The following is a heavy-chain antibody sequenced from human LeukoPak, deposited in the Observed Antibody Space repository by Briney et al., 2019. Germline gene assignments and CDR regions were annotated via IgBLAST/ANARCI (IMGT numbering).Heavy chain of an antibody. J-gene: IGHJ4*02. CDR1: GFTFDDYG. CDR2: INWNGGST. Sequence: GGSLRLSCAASGFTFDDYGMSWVRQAPGKWLEWVSRVSAINWNGGSTGYADSVKGRFTISRDNAKNSLYLQLNSLRADVSAFYFWARVRASGWYRGGCVYWGQGTLVTVSS. CDR3: ARVRASGWYRGGCVY. V-gene: IGHV3-20*04. D-gene: IGHD6-19*01.